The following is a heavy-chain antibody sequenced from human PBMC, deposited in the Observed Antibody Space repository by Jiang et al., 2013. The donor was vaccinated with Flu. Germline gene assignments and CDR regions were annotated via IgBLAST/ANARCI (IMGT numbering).Heavy chain of an antibody. Sequence: VQLLESGGGLVQPGGSLRLSCAASGFTFSSYEMNWVRQAPGKGLEWVSYISSSGSTIYYADSVKGRFTISRDNAKNSLYLQMNSLRAEDTAVYYCARAYLWSGYYFYEGRRGSGSPFDYWGQGTLVTVSS. CDR3: ARAYLWSGYYFYEGRRGSGSPFDY. CDR2: ISSSGSTI. J-gene: IGHJ4*02. V-gene: IGHV3-48*03. CDR1: GFTFSSYE. D-gene: IGHD3-3*01.